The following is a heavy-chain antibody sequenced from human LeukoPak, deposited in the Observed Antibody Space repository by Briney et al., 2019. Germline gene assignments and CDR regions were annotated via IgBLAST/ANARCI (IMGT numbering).Heavy chain of an antibody. CDR3: AGYNCSSTRCYTGGFDY. V-gene: IGHV3-23*01. Sequence: GGSLRLSCAASGFTFSSYAMSWVRQAPGKGLEWVSAISGSGGSTYYADSVKGRFTISRDSSKNTLYLQMNSLRAEDTAVYYCAGYNCSSTRCYTGGFDYWGQGTLVTVSS. D-gene: IGHD2-2*02. J-gene: IGHJ4*02. CDR2: ISGSGGST. CDR1: GFTFSSYA.